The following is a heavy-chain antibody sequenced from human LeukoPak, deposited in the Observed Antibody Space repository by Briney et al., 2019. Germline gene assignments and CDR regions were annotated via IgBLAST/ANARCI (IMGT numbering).Heavy chain of an antibody. CDR3: ASSSRSGSYYGDY. CDR2: ISAYNGNT. J-gene: IGHJ4*02. D-gene: IGHD1-26*01. V-gene: IGHV1-18*01. Sequence: ASVKDSCKTSGYTFTSYGISWVRQAPGQGLEWMGWISAYNGNTNYAQKLQGRVTMTTDTSTSTAYMELRSLRSDDTAVYYCASSSRSGSYYGDYWGQGTLVTVSS. CDR1: GYTFTSYG.